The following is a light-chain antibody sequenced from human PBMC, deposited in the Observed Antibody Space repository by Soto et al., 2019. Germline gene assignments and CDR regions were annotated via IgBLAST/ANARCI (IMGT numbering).Light chain of an antibody. CDR3: QHRRT. J-gene: IGKJ1*01. V-gene: IGKV3-11*01. CDR1: QSVSSY. Sequence: EIVLTQSPATLSLSPGERATLSCSASQSVSSYLAWYQQKPGQAPRLLIYDASNRATGIPARFSGSGSGTDFTLTIRSLEPEDFAVYYCQHRRTFGQGTKVEIK. CDR2: DAS.